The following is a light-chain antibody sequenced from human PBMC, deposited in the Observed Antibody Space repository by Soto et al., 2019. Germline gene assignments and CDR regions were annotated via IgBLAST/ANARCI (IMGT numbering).Light chain of an antibody. J-gene: IGKJ1*01. Sequence: EIVMTQSPATLSVSPGERATLSCRASQSVSSNLAWYQQKPGQAPRLLIYGASTRATGIPARFSGSGSGTEFPLTIGSLQSEDFAVYYCQQYNNRPQWTFGQGTKVEIK. CDR3: QQYNNRPQWT. V-gene: IGKV3-15*01. CDR1: QSVSSN. CDR2: GAS.